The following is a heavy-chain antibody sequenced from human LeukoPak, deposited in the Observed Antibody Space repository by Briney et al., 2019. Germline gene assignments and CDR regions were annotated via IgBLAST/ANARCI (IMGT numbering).Heavy chain of an antibody. J-gene: IGHJ5*02. CDR2: TNPNSGNT. Sequence: EASVKVSCKASGYTFTSYDINWVRQATGQGLEWMGWTNPNSGNTGYAQKFQGRVTMTRNTSISTAYMELSSLRSEDTAVYYCARGGNYYDSSGSGLFDPWGQGTLVTVSS. CDR1: GYTFTSYD. V-gene: IGHV1-8*01. D-gene: IGHD3-22*01. CDR3: ARGGNYYDSSGSGLFDP.